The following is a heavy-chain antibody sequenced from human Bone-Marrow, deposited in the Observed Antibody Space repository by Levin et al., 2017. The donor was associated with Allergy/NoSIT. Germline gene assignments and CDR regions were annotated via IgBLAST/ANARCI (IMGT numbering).Heavy chain of an antibody. D-gene: IGHD5-24*01. V-gene: IGHV3-23*01. CDR2: ISGSGGST. J-gene: IGHJ4*02. CDR3: AKGSRDGDNYFDY. Sequence: HPGGSLRLSCAASGFTFSSYAMSWVRQAPGKGLEWVSAISGSGGSTYYADSVKGRFTISRDNSKNTLYLQMNSLRAEDTAVYYCAKGSRDGDNYFDYWGQGTLVTVSS. CDR1: GFTFSSYA.